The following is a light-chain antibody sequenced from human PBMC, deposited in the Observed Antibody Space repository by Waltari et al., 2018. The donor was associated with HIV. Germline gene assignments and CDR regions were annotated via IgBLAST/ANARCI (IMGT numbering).Light chain of an antibody. V-gene: IGLV3-1*01. CDR1: NWRGKY. CDR3: HASLSSHLV. CDR2: QDP. Sequence: SYALTQPPSVSVSPGQTGNRSCTCGNWRGKYIGCHRQKPCQSPVLIIYQDPKRPSGIPARFSGSTSGNPATLTIRWTQAMDDAYFSCHASLSSHLVFGGGTKLTVL. J-gene: IGLJ3*02.